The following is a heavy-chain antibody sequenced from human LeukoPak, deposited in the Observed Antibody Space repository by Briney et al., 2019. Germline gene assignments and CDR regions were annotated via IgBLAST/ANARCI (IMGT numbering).Heavy chain of an antibody. D-gene: IGHD6-6*01. J-gene: IGHJ6*02. CDR2: ISHSGSA. Sequence: PSETLSLTCAVSGGSINSGGYSWSWIRQPPGKGLQWIGYISHSGSAHYIPSLKSRVTISVDRSKNQISLKLSSVAAADTAVYYCARASRPRYYYYGMDVWGQGTTVTVSS. CDR3: ARASRPRYYYYGMDV. CDR1: GGSINSGGYS. V-gene: IGHV4-30-2*01.